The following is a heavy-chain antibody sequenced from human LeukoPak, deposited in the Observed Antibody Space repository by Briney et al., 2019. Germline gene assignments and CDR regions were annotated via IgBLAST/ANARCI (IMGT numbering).Heavy chain of an antibody. Sequence: GESLKISCKGSGYSFTSYWIGWVRQMPGKGLEWMGIIYPGDSDTRYSPSFQGQVTISADKSISTAYLQWSSLKASDTAMYYCERLSHYDAVTGGFDPWGQGTLVTVSS. V-gene: IGHV5-51*01. CDR2: IYPGDSDT. D-gene: IGHD3-9*01. CDR1: GYSFTSYW. CDR3: ERLSHYDAVTGGFDP. J-gene: IGHJ5*02.